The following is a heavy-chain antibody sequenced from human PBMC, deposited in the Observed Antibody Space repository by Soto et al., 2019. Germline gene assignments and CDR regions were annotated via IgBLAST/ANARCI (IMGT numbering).Heavy chain of an antibody. J-gene: IGHJ6*03. CDR1: GYTFTSYD. D-gene: IGHD4-4*01. Sequence: ASVKVSCKASGYTFTSYDINWVRQATGQGLEWMGWMNPNSGNTGYAQKFQGRVTMTRNTSISTAYMELSSLRSEDTAVYYCARGPHDYSKGGGYYYYYMDVWGKGTTVTVSS. CDR2: MNPNSGNT. V-gene: IGHV1-8*01. CDR3: ARGPHDYSKGGGYYYYYMDV.